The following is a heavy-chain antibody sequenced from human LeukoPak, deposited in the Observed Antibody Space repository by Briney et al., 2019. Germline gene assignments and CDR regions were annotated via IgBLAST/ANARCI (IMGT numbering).Heavy chain of an antibody. CDR2: ISAYNGNT. CDR1: GYTFTSYG. V-gene: IGHV1-18*01. D-gene: IGHD2-2*02. CDR3: ARDPGYCSSTSCYRGAFDI. J-gene: IGHJ3*02. Sequence: GASVKVSCKASGYTFTSYGISWVRQAPGQGLGWMGWISAYNGNTNYAQKLQGRVTMTTDTSTSTAYMELRSLRSDDTAVYYCARDPGYCSSTSCYRGAFDIWGQGTMVTVSS.